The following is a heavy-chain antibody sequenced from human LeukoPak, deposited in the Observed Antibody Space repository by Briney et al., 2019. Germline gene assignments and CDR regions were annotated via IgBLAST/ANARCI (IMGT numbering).Heavy chain of an antibody. Sequence: PGGSLRLSCAASGFTFSSYAMSWVRQAPGKGLEWVSAISGSGGSTYYADSVKGRFTISRDNSKNTLYLQMNSLRAEDTAVYYCAKGSSGYRNYYYYGMDVWGQGTTVTVSS. D-gene: IGHD3-22*01. CDR1: GFTFSSYA. V-gene: IGHV3-23*01. CDR2: ISGSGGST. CDR3: AKGSSGYRNYYYYGMDV. J-gene: IGHJ6*02.